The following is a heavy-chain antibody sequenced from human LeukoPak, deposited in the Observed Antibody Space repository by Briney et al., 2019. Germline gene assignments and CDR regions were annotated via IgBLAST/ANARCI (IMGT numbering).Heavy chain of an antibody. Sequence: PGGSPRLSCAASGFTFSDYYMSWIRQAPGKGLEWVSYISSSGSTIYYADSVKGRFTISRDNAKNSLYLQMNSLRAEDTAVYYCARVKLDDFWSGYRNWFDPWGQGTLVTVSS. CDR2: ISSSGSTI. CDR3: ARVKLDDFWSGYRNWFDP. CDR1: GFTFSDYY. J-gene: IGHJ5*02. D-gene: IGHD3-3*01. V-gene: IGHV3-11*01.